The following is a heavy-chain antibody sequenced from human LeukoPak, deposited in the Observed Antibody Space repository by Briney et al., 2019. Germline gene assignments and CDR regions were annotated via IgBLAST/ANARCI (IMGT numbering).Heavy chain of an antibody. J-gene: IGHJ3*02. D-gene: IGHD6-13*01. CDR2: INHSGST. CDR1: GGPFSVYY. CDR3: ARGRYSSSWYGAFDI. V-gene: IGHV4-34*01. Sequence: SETLSLTCAVYGGPFSVYYWTWIRQPPGKGLEWIGEINHSGSTNYNPSLKSRVTISVDTSKNQFSLKLSSVTAADTAVYYCARGRYSSSWYGAFDIWGQGTMVTVSS.